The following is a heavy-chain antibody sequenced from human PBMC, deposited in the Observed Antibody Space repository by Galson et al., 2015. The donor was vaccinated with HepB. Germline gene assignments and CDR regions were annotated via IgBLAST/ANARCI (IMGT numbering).Heavy chain of an antibody. V-gene: IGHV3-21*01. CDR3: ARREKYCSSTSWYGGWFDP. CDR1: GFTFSSYS. D-gene: IGHD2-2*01. Sequence: SLRLSCAASGFTFSSYSMNWVRQAPGKGLEWVSSISSSSSYIYYADSVKGRFTISRDNAKNSLYLQMNSLRAEDTAVYYCARREKYCSSTSWYGGWFDPWGQGTLVTVSS. CDR2: ISSSSSYI. J-gene: IGHJ5*02.